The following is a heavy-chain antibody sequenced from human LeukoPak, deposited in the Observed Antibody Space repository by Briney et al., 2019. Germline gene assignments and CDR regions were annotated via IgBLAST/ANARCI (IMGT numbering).Heavy chain of an antibody. CDR3: VRDRGTYRPIDY. V-gene: IGHV3-21*04. D-gene: IGHD1-26*01. CDR1: GFIFSSYT. CDR2: ISYTGTYI. Sequence: SGGSLRLSCAASGFIFSSYTMNWVRQAPGKGLEWVSSISYTGTYIYYADSVKGRFTISRDNAQNSLYLQMNSLRAEDTAIYYCVRDRGTYRPIDYWGQGTLVTVSS. J-gene: IGHJ4*02.